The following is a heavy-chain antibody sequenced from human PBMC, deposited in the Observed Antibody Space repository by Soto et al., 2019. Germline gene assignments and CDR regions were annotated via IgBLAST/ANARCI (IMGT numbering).Heavy chain of an antibody. CDR2: IYSAGNT. V-gene: IGHV3-53*01. CDR1: RFTVSSNY. Sequence: GESLKISCAASRFTVSSNYMSWVRQAPGKGLEWVSVIYSAGNTFYADSVKGRFTVSRDNSKNTLYLQMNSLRAEDTAVYYCARELVGATNLRVGAFDIWGQGTMVTVSS. J-gene: IGHJ3*02. D-gene: IGHD1-26*01. CDR3: ARELVGATNLRVGAFDI.